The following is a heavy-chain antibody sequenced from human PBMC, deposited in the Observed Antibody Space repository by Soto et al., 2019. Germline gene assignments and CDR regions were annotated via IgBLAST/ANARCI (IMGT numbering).Heavy chain of an antibody. V-gene: IGHV3-74*01. CDR2: IYFDGITT. CDR3: ARGGAMGVDY. D-gene: IGHD1-26*01. CDR1: GFTFNTHW. J-gene: IGHJ4*02. Sequence: GGALRLSCTASGFTFNTHWMHWVRQAPGKGLVWVSRIYFDGITTNYADSVKGRLTVSRDNAKNTVYLHVNTLRDEDTAVYYCARGGAMGVDYWGQGTLVTVSS.